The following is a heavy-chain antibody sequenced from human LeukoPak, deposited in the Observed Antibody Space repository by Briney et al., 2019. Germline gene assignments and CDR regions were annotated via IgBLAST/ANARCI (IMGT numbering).Heavy chain of an antibody. Sequence: SGTLSLTCAVSGGSISSSNWWSWVRQPPGKGLEWIGEIYHSGSTNYNPSLKSRVTISADKSKNQFFLKLSSVTAADTAVYYCARDRGDGGPSYWGQGTLVTVSS. CDR3: ARDRGDGGPSY. V-gene: IGHV4-4*02. D-gene: IGHD4-23*01. J-gene: IGHJ4*02. CDR2: IYHSGST. CDR1: GGSISSSNW.